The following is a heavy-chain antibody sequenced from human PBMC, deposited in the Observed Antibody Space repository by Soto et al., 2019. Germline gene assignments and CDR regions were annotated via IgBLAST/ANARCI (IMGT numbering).Heavy chain of an antibody. CDR3: ATLPPSSGSYQTGSDY. CDR2: INLNSGGT. J-gene: IGHJ4*02. V-gene: IGHV1-2*02. CDR1: GYTFTDYD. Sequence: ASVKVSCKASGYTFTDYDIHSVRQAPGQGLEWMGWINLNSGGTTYAQKFQGRVTMTRDTSISTAYMDLTSLTSDDTAVYYCATLPPSSGSYQTGSDYWGQGTLVTVSS. D-gene: IGHD1-26*01.